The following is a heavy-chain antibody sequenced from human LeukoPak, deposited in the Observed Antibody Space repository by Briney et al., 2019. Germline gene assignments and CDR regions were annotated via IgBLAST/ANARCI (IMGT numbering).Heavy chain of an antibody. CDR1: GGSISSYY. V-gene: IGHV4-4*07. D-gene: IGHD3-22*01. CDR2: IYTSGST. J-gene: IGHJ5*02. Sequence: SETLSLTCTVSGGSISSYYWSWIRQPAGKGLEWVGRIYTSGSTNYNPSLKSRVTMSVDTSKNQFSLKLRSVTAADTAVYYCARGLHYYDSSGYLFRDWFDPWGQGTLVTVSS. CDR3: ARGLHYYDSSGYLFRDWFDP.